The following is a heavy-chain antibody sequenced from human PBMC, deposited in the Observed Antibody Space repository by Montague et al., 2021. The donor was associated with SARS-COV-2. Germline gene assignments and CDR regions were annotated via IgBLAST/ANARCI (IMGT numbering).Heavy chain of an antibody. CDR2: VYHTGST. Sequence: SETLSLTCSVSGVSISSGSYYWSWFRQPPGKGLEGIGYVYHTGSTNYNPSLKSRVTLPIDTSKNQFSLNLTSVTAADTAVYYCVREKYYFDDSGSKWGQGTLVT. V-gene: IGHV4-61*01. CDR3: VREKYYFDDSGSK. D-gene: IGHD3-22*01. CDR1: GVSISSGSYY. J-gene: IGHJ4*02.